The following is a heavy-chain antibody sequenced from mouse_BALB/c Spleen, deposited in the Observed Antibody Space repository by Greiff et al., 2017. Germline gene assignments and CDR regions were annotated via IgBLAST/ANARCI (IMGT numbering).Heavy chain of an antibody. D-gene: IGHD2-3*01. Sequence: VKLMESGPGLVAPSQSLSISCTVSGFSLTGYGVNWVRQPPGKGLEWLGMIWGDGSTDYNSALKSRLSISKDNSKSQVFLKMNSLQTDDTARYYCARGPYDGYLDYWGQGTTLTVSS. CDR2: IWGDGST. CDR3: ARGPYDGYLDY. V-gene: IGHV2-6-7*01. J-gene: IGHJ2*01. CDR1: GFSLTGYG.